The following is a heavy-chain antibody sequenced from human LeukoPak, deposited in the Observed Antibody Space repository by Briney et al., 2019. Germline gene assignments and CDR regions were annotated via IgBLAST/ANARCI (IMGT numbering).Heavy chain of an antibody. D-gene: IGHD3-22*01. V-gene: IGHV4-61*02. CDR2: IYTSGST. Sequence: SETLPLTCTVSGGSISSGSYYWSWIRQPAGTGLEWIGRIYTSGSTNYNPSLKSRVTISVDTSKNQFSLKLSSVTAADTAVYYCAREKIADSSKDYWGQGTLVTVSS. CDR1: GGSISSGSYY. J-gene: IGHJ4*02. CDR3: AREKIADSSKDY.